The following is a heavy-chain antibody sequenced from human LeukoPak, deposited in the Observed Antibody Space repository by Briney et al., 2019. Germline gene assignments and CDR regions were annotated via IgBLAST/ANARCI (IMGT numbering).Heavy chain of an antibody. J-gene: IGHJ2*01. Sequence: ASVKVSCKASGYTFTGYYMRWVRQAPGQGLEWMGWINPNSGGTNYAQKFQGRVTMTRDTSISTAYMELSRLRSDDTAVYYCARATPTSCIAARPLQCGWYFDLWGRGTLVTVSS. CDR2: INPNSGGT. V-gene: IGHV1-2*02. CDR1: GYTFTGYY. D-gene: IGHD6-6*01. CDR3: ARATPTSCIAARPLQCGWYFDL.